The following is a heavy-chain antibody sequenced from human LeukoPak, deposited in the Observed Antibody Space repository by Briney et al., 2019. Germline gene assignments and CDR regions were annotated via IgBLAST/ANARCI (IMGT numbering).Heavy chain of an antibody. Sequence: PGGSLRLSCAASGFTFSSYGMHWVRQAPGKGLEWVAVISYDGSNKYYADSVKGRFTISRDNSKNTLYLQMNSLRADDTAVYYCAKDLVRVVVTFGPLPLVDYRGQGTLVTVSS. D-gene: IGHD2-21*02. CDR3: AKDLVRVVVTFGPLPLVDY. V-gene: IGHV3-30*18. J-gene: IGHJ4*02. CDR2: ISYDGSNK. CDR1: GFTFSSYG.